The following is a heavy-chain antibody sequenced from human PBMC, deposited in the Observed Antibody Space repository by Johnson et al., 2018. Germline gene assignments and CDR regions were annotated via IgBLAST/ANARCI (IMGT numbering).Heavy chain of an antibody. CDR3: ARVVTALEGNAFDI. D-gene: IGHD2-21*02. V-gene: IGHV5-51*03. CDR1: GYSFTSYW. J-gene: IGHJ3*02. CDR2: IYPGDSDT. Sequence: VQLVESGAEVKKPGESLKISCKGSGYSFTSYWIGWVRQMPGKGLEWMGIIYPGDSDTRSSPSFQGQVTSPADKSTSTAYLQWGSLKASDTAMYYCARVVTALEGNAFDIWGQGTMVTVSS.